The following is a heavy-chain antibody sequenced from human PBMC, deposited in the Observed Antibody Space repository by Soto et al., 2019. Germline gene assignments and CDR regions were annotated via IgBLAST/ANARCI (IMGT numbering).Heavy chain of an antibody. CDR1: GFNLSHPW. Sequence: EVQLVESGGGLGKPGGYLRLSCAASGFNLSHPWMTWVRQAAGKGLEWVGRIKSKTDGGAADYAAPVKGRFTISRDDSKNTVYLQMNSLNTEDTAVYYCTTGIYYDLLTGYHNVAYWGQGTLVTVSS. D-gene: IGHD3-9*01. J-gene: IGHJ4*02. V-gene: IGHV3-15*01. CDR3: TTGIYYDLLTGYHNVAY. CDR2: IKSKTDGGAA.